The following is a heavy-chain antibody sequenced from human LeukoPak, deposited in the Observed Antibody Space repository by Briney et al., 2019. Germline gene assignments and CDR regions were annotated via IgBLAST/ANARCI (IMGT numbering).Heavy chain of an antibody. J-gene: IGHJ3*02. CDR1: GYSISSGSYY. D-gene: IGHD3-10*01. CDR3: AREFWNYRSGNLQAFHI. V-gene: IGHV4-61*02. Sequence: PSETLSLTCTVSGYSISSGSYYWSWIRQPAGKGLEWIGRIYTSGSTKYNPSLKSRVTISVDTSKNQYSLRLTSVTAADTAVYYCAREFWNYRSGNLQAFHIWGPGTMVTVSS. CDR2: IYTSGST.